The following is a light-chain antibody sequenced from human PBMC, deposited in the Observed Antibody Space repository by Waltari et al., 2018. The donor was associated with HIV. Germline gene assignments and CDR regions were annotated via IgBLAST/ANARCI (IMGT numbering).Light chain of an antibody. Sequence: AIQMTQSPSSLSASVGDRVTITCRASQGIRLALGWYQQKPGKAPELLIYAASSLQSGVPSRFSGSGSGTDFTLTISSLQPEDFATYYCLQDYNFPPTFGQGTKVEI. CDR1: QGIRLA. CDR2: AAS. CDR3: LQDYNFPPT. V-gene: IGKV1-6*01. J-gene: IGKJ1*01.